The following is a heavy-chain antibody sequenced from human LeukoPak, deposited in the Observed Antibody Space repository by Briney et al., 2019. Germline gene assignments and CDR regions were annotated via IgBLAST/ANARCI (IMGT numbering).Heavy chain of an antibody. D-gene: IGHD3-22*01. CDR1: GGSISRYY. Sequence: SETLSLTCTVSGGSISRYYWSWIRQPPGKGLEWIGYIYYSGSTNYNPSLKSRVTISVDTSKNQFSLKLSSVTAADTAVYYCASTPAYDSSGYYYVSPLYYFDYWGQGTLVTVSS. CDR3: ASTPAYDSSGYYYVSPLYYFDY. V-gene: IGHV4-59*08. J-gene: IGHJ4*02. CDR2: IYYSGST.